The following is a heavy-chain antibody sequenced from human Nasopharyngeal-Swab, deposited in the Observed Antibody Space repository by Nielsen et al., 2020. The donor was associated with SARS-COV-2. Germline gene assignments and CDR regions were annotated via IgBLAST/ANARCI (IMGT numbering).Heavy chain of an antibody. J-gene: IGHJ4*02. CDR1: GFTFSSYS. D-gene: IGHD2-15*01. Sequence: GESLKISCAASGFTFSSYSMSWLRQAPGKGLEWVSTITGNGDTTDYADSVKGRFTISRDNAKNTLYLQMNSLRAEDTAVYYCARDVGGRDNYWGQGALVTVSS. CDR2: ITGNGDTT. V-gene: IGHV3-23*01. CDR3: ARDVGGRDNY.